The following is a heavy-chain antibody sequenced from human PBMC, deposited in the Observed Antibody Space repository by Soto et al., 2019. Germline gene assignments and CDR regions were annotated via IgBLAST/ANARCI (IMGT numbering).Heavy chain of an antibody. CDR3: ARRKGGYGDFDY. CDR1: GGSFSGYY. V-gene: IGHV4-34*12. Sequence: QVQLQQWGAGLLKPSETLSLTCAVYGGSFSGYYWRRIRLPPGKGLAWIGEIIHSGSTNDNPSLKSRVTISVDTSKNQFTMKLSSVTAADTAVYYCARRKGGYGDFDYWGQGTLVTVSS. D-gene: IGHD4-17*01. J-gene: IGHJ4*02. CDR2: IIHSGST.